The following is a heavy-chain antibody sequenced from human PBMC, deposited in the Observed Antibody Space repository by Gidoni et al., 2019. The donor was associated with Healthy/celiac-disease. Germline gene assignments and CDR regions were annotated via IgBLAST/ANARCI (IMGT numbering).Heavy chain of an antibody. CDR1: GYTFPTYA. D-gene: IGHD3-10*01. J-gene: IGHJ4*02. Sequence: QVQLVQSGAEVKKPGASVKVSCKASGYTFPTYAMHWVRQAPGQRLEWMGWINAGNGNTKYSQKFQGRVTITRDTSASTAYMELSSLRSEDTAVYYCAFSPDRVQGVIITWYFDYWGQGTLVTVSS. CDR3: AFSPDRVQGVIITWYFDY. CDR2: INAGNGNT. V-gene: IGHV1-3*01.